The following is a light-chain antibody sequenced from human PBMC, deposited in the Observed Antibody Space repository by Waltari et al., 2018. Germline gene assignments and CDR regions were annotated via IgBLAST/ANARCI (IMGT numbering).Light chain of an antibody. CDR1: SSGVGFYDY. J-gene: IGLJ1*01. V-gene: IGLV2-14*03. CDR3: NSYTRSGTYV. CDR2: DVT. Sequence: QSALTQPASVSGSPGQSITISCTGTSSGVGFYDYVAWYQQRPCRAPKLMIYDVTNRTSGVSNRFSGSKSGDTASLTSSGLQPEDEADYYCNSYTRSGTYVFGTGTKVSVL.